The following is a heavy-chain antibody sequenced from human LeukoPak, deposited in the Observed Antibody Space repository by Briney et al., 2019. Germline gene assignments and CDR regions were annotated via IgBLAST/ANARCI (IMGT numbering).Heavy chain of an antibody. Sequence: GGSLRLSCAASGFTFRNYWMTWVRQAPGKGLEWVANIKQDGSEKQYVDSVKGRFAISRDNAKKSLYLQINTLRAEDTAVYYCVRGPHIAATSYWGQGTLVTVSS. CDR2: IKQDGSEK. CDR1: GFTFRNYW. J-gene: IGHJ4*02. D-gene: IGHD6-25*01. V-gene: IGHV3-7*03. CDR3: VRGPHIAATSY.